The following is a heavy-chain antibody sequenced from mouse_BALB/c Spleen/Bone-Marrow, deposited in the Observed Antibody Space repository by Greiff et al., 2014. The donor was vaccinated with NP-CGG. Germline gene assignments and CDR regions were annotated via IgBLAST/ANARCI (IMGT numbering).Heavy chain of an antibody. Sequence: VQLQQSGAELVRPGSSVKISCKAPGYVFSTYWMNWVKQRPGQGLEWIGQIYPGDGDTNYNGKFKGTATLTADKSSSTAYMQLSSLTSEDSAVYFCARSGYGSSYDYWGQGTTLTVSS. D-gene: IGHD1-1*01. CDR1: GYVFSTYW. J-gene: IGHJ2*01. CDR2: IYPGDGDT. CDR3: ARSGYGSSYDY. V-gene: IGHV1-80*01.